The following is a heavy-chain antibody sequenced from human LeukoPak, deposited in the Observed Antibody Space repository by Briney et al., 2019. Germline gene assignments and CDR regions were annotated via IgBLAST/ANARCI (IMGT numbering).Heavy chain of an antibody. CDR1: GGSISSYY. CDR2: IYTSGST. V-gene: IGHV4-4*07. Sequence: SETLSLTCTVSGGSISSYYWSWLRQPAGKGLEWIGRIYTSGSTNYNPSLKSRVTMSVDTSKNQFSLTLSSVTAADTAVYYCARDRQWEPSYYYYMDVWGKGTTVTVSS. J-gene: IGHJ6*03. D-gene: IGHD1-26*01. CDR3: ARDRQWEPSYYYYMDV.